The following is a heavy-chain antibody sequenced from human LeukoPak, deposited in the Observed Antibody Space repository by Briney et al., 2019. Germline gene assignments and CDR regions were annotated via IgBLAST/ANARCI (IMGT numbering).Heavy chain of an antibody. CDR3: ARGYCYNSNCYGNFDF. CDR1: GYTFTSYA. CDR2: INAGNGNT. D-gene: IGHD2-2*01. V-gene: IGHV1-3*01. J-gene: IGHJ4*02. Sequence: ASVKVSCKASGYTFTSYAMYWVRQAPGQRLEWMGWINAGNGNTKYSQKFQGRVTITRDTSASTAYMELSSLRSEDTAVYYCARGYCYNSNCYGNFDFWGQGTLVTVSS.